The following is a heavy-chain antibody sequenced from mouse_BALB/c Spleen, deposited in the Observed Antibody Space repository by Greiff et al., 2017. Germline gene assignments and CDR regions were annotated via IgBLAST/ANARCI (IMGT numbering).Heavy chain of an antibody. D-gene: IGHD1-1*01. J-gene: IGHJ3*01. V-gene: IGHV5-6-3*01. CDR1: GFTFSSYG. CDR3: AREENYYGSSAWFAY. CDR2: INSNGGST. Sequence: EVKLVESGGGLVQPGGSLKLSCAASGFTFSSYGMSWVRQTPDKRLELVATINSNGGSTYYPDSVKGRFTISRDNAKNTLYLQMSSLKSEDTAMYYCAREENYYGSSAWFAYWGQGTLVTVSA.